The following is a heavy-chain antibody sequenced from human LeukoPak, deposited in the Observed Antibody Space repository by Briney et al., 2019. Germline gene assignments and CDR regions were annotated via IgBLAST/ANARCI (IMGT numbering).Heavy chain of an antibody. CDR2: IKPDGSEK. V-gene: IGHV3-7*01. Sequence: GGSLRLSCAASGFTFSNYWMSWVRQAPGKGLEWVANIKPDGSEKYCVDSVKGRFTISRDNAKNSLFLQMNSLRAEDTAVYYCARDGRWEKTPSCWGQGTLVTVSS. CDR3: ARDGRWEKTPSC. J-gene: IGHJ4*02. D-gene: IGHD2-2*01. CDR1: GFTFSNYW.